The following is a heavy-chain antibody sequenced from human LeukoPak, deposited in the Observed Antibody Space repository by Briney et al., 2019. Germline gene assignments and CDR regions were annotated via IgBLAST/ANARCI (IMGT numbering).Heavy chain of an antibody. CDR2: ISGSGGST. CDR3: AKDLWYGSGSYTAEQEVY. J-gene: IGHJ4*02. CDR1: GFTFISCA. D-gene: IGHD3-10*01. Sequence: PGGSLRLSCAASGFTFISCAMSWVRQAPGKGLEWVSAISGSGGSTYYADSVKGRFTISRDNSKNTLYLQMNSLRAEDTAVYYCAKDLWYGSGSYTAEQEVYWGQGTLVTVSS. V-gene: IGHV3-23*01.